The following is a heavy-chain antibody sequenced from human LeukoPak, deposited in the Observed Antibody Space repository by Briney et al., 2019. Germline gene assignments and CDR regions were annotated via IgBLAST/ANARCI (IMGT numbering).Heavy chain of an antibody. CDR1: GYTFTTYY. V-gene: IGHV1-2*02. J-gene: IGHJ4*02. Sequence: GASVKVSCKASGYTFTTYYMHWVRQAPGQGLEGMGWVNPNSGGTNYAQKFQGRVTMTRDTSNSTAYMGLSRMRIDDTAVYYCARDDGGNTGYENFDYWGQGTLVTASS. CDR2: VNPNSGGT. CDR3: ARDDGGNTGYENFDY. D-gene: IGHD5-12*01.